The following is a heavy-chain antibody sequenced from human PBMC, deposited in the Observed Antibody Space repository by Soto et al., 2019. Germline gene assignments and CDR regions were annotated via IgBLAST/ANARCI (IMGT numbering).Heavy chain of an antibody. CDR3: ASNQDFYDSSGYYY. J-gene: IGHJ4*02. CDR1: GGSISSGY. D-gene: IGHD3-22*01. Sequence: SETLSLTCSVSGGSISSGYWTWIRHPPGKGLEWIGEIYLSGSTNYNPSLKSRATISVDKSKNQFSLKLNSVTAADTAVYYCASNQDFYDSSGYYYWGQGTLVTVSS. V-gene: IGHV4-59*12. CDR2: IYLSGST.